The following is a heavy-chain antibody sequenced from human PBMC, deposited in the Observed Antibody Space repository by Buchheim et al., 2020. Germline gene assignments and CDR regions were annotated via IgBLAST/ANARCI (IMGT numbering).Heavy chain of an antibody. J-gene: IGHJ5*02. CDR2: INPNSGGT. V-gene: IGHV1-2*06. CDR1: GYTFTGYY. D-gene: IGHD3-3*02. Sequence: QVQLVQSGAEVKKPGASVKVSCKASGYTFTGYYVHWVRQAPGQGLEWMGRINPNSGGTNHAQKFQGRVTMTRDTSISTAYMELSRLTSDDTAAYYCARDILVDISINWFDPWGQGTL. CDR3: ARDILVDISINWFDP.